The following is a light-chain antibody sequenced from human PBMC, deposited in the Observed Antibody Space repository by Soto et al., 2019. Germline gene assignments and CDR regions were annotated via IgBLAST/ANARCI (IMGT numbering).Light chain of an antibody. CDR1: SSDVGGYNY. V-gene: IGLV2-8*01. J-gene: IGLJ3*02. Sequence: QSALTQPPSASGSPGQSVTISCTGTSSDVGGYNYVSWYQQYPGRAPKLMIYEVTKRPSGVPDRLSGSKSGNTASLTVSGLRAEDEADYYCSSYAASNNFYFVFGGGTKVTVL. CDR3: SSYAASNNFYFV. CDR2: EVT.